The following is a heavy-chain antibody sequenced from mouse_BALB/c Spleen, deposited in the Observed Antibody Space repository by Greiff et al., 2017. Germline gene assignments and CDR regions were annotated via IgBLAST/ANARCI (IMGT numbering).Heavy chain of an antibody. Sequence: VKLVESGPGLVAPSQSLSITCTVSGFSLTGYGVNWVRQPPGKGLEWLGMIWGDGSTDYNSALKSRLSISKDNSKSRVFLKMNSLQKDDTAGYYYAGDGSSYYYGMDYWGQGTSVTVSA. CDR1: GFSLTGYG. CDR3: AGDGSSYYYGMDY. V-gene: IGHV2-6-7*01. D-gene: IGHD1-1*01. CDR2: IWGDGST. J-gene: IGHJ4*01.